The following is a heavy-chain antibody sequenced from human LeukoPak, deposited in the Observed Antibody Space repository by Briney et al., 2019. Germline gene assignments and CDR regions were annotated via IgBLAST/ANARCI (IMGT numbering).Heavy chain of an antibody. Sequence: SQTLSLTCTVSGGSISSGDYYWSWIRQPPGKGLEWIGYIYYSGSTYYNPSLKSRVTISVDTSKNQFSLKLSSVTAADTAVYYCARDLYGGGSSNYYYGMDVWGQGTTVTVSS. CDR3: ARDLYGGGSSNYYYGMDV. J-gene: IGHJ6*02. D-gene: IGHD2-15*01. CDR2: IYYSGST. V-gene: IGHV4-30-4*01. CDR1: GGSISSGDYY.